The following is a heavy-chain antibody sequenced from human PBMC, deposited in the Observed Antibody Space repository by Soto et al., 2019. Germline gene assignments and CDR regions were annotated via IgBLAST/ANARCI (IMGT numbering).Heavy chain of an antibody. Sequence: QVQLVESGGGVVQPGTSLRLSCVTSGCSFSSYGIHWVRQAPGKGLEWVGVIWFDGNNKYYGESVKGRFAISRDNFKDTVYLQMDSLRAEDTAIYYCARDREARSRWEPPAESWGQGTLVTVSS. CDR1: GCSFSSYG. V-gene: IGHV3-33*04. D-gene: IGHD1-26*01. J-gene: IGHJ5*02. CDR3: ARDREARSRWEPPAES. CDR2: IWFDGNNK.